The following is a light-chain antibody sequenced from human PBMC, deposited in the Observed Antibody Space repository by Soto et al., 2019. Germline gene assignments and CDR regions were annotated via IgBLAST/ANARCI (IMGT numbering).Light chain of an antibody. CDR2: GAS. V-gene: IGKV1-12*01. Sequence: DIQMTQSPPSVSASVGDRVTIACRACQGISSWLEWYQQKPGKAPNLLIYGASSLQSGVPSRFSGSASGTDFTLTITSLQPEDFATYYCQQADSFPLTFGGGTKVDI. CDR3: QQADSFPLT. J-gene: IGKJ4*01. CDR1: QGISSW.